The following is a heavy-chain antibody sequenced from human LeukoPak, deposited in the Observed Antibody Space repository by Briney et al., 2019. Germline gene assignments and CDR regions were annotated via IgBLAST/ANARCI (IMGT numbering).Heavy chain of an antibody. Sequence: ASLKVSCQASVYTLTSYGISWVRQAPAQGLEWMRWIRDYNGNTNYAQKLQGRATMTTDTSTSTAYMELRSLRSGDSAVYYCARGGLGEEQDYWGQGTLVTVSS. J-gene: IGHJ4*02. CDR2: IRDYNGNT. CDR3: ARGGLGEEQDY. CDR1: VYTLTSYG. V-gene: IGHV1-18*01. D-gene: IGHD3-10*01.